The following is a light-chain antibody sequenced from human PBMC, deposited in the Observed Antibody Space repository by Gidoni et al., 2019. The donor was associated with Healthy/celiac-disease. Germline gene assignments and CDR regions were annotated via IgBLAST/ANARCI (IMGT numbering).Light chain of an antibody. CDR3: QQYGSSPRFT. CDR1: QSVSSSY. J-gene: IGKJ3*01. V-gene: IGKV3-20*01. Sequence: VLTQSPGTLSLSPGERATLACRASQSVSSSYLAWYQQKPGQAPRLLIYGASSSATGIPDRFSGSGSGTDCTLNISRLEPEDCAVYYCQQYGSSPRFTFGPGTKVDIK. CDR2: GAS.